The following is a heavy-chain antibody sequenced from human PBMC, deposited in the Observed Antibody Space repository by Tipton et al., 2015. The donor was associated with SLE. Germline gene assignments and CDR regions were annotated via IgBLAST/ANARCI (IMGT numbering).Heavy chain of an antibody. CDR3: AREFLNPVTTVHYYFDL. CDR1: GGSISSISYY. V-gene: IGHV4-61*02. D-gene: IGHD4-11*01. Sequence: TLSLTCSVSGGSISSISYYWGWVRQSPGKGLEWIGRIYTNENTNYNPSLKSRVTMSVDTSKNHFSLKLISVTAADTAVYYCAREFLNPVTTVHYYFDLWGRGTLVTVSS. CDR2: IYTNENT. J-gene: IGHJ2*01.